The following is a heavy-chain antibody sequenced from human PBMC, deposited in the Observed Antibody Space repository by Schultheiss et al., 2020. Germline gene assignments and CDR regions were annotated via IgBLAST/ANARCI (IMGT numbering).Heavy chain of an antibody. V-gene: IGHV4-39*01. D-gene: IGHD3-9*01. Sequence: SETLSLTCTVSGGSISSSSYYWGWIRQPPGKGLEWIGSIYYSGSTYYNPSLKSRVTISVDTSKNQFSLKLSSVTAADTAVYYCARKIRVTIITTGLFDPWGKGTLVTVSS. CDR2: IYYSGST. CDR3: ARKIRVTIITTGLFDP. J-gene: IGHJ5*02. CDR1: GGSISSSSYY.